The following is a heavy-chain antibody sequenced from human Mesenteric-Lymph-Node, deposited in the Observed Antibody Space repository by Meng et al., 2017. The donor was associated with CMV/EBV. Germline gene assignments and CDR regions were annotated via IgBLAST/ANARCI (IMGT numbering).Heavy chain of an antibody. D-gene: IGHD1-26*01. J-gene: IGHJ4*02. CDR3: VTRQSSGTYGTFDH. V-gene: IGHV3-74*01. CDR2: LNSDGSST. CDR1: GFTFSTYW. Sequence: GGSLRLSCAASGFTFSTYWMHWVRQAPGKGLVWVSRLNSDGSSTGYADSVKGRFTISRDNAKNTLFLQMNSLRVEDTAVYYCVTRQSSGTYGTFDHWGQGTLVTVSS.